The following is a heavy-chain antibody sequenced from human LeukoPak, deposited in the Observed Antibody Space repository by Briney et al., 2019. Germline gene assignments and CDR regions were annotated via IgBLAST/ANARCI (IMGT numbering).Heavy chain of an antibody. CDR2: IYYSGST. Sequence: SETLSLTRTVSGGSISSGGYYWSWIRQHPGKGLEWIGYIYYSGSTYYNPSLKSRVTISVDTSKNQFSLKLSSVTAADTAVYYCARDAYLAFDIWGQGTMVTVSS. CDR3: ARDAYLAFDI. CDR1: GGSISSGGYY. J-gene: IGHJ3*02. V-gene: IGHV4-31*03.